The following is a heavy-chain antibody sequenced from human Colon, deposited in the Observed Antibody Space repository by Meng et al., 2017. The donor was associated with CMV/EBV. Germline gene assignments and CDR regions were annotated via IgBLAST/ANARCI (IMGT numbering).Heavy chain of an antibody. CDR1: GFTFSSYW. J-gene: IGHJ3*01. CDR3: ARCKYCITISCSPSESFDF. V-gene: IGHV3-74*01. Sequence: GESLKISCAASGFTFSSYWMHWVRQAPGKGLEWVSRINSNGSSTSYADSVKGRFTISRDNAKNSLFLQMNNLRSEDTAVYYCARCKYCITISCSPSESFDFWGQGTKVTVSS. D-gene: IGHD2-2*01. CDR2: INSNGSST.